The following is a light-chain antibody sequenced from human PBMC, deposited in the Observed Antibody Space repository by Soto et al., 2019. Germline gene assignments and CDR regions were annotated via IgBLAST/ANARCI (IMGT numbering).Light chain of an antibody. V-gene: IGKV3-11*01. Sequence: EIVLTQSPATLSLSPGERATLSCRASQSVSSYLAWYHQKPGQAPRLLIYDASNRATGIPARFIGSGSGTDFTLTISSLEPEDFAVYYCQQRSNWPPVFTFGPGTKVDIK. CDR2: DAS. CDR1: QSVSSY. CDR3: QQRSNWPPVFT. J-gene: IGKJ3*01.